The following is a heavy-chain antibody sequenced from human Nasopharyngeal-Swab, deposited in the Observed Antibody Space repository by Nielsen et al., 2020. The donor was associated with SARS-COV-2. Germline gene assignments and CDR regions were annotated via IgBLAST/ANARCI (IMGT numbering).Heavy chain of an antibody. J-gene: IGHJ4*02. V-gene: IGHV7-4-1*02. D-gene: IGHD6-13*01. CDR3: ARETAAVDY. Sequence: WVRQAPGQGLEWMGWIKTNTGNPTYAQGFTGRFVFSLDTSVSTAYLQISSLKAEDTAVYYCARETAAVDYWGQGTLVTVSS. CDR2: IKTNTGNP.